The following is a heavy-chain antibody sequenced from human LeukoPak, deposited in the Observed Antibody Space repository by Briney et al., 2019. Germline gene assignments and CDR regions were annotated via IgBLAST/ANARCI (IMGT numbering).Heavy chain of an antibody. CDR1: GFTFSSYS. V-gene: IGHV3-48*01. CDR3: ARERGAIFGVVTDFDY. J-gene: IGHJ4*02. D-gene: IGHD3-3*01. CDR2: ISSSSSTI. Sequence: PGGSLRLSCAASGFTFSSYSMNWVRQAPGKGLEWVSYISSSSSTIYYADSVKGRFTISRDNAENSLYLQMNSLRAEDTAVYYCARERGAIFGVVTDFDYWGQGTLVTVSS.